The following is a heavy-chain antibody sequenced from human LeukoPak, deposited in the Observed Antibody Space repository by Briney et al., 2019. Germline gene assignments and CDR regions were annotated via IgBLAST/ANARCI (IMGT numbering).Heavy chain of an antibody. Sequence: SETLSLTCAVSGGSISSGSYSWSWIRQPPGKGLEWIGYIYPRGSTYYNPSLKSRVTISVDTSKNQFSLKLSSVTAADTAVYYCAREKNVVYCSSTSCYFDYWGQGTLVTVSS. CDR3: AREKNVVYCSSTSCYFDY. J-gene: IGHJ4*02. V-gene: IGHV4-30-2*01. CDR2: IYPRGST. D-gene: IGHD2-2*01. CDR1: GGSISSGSYS.